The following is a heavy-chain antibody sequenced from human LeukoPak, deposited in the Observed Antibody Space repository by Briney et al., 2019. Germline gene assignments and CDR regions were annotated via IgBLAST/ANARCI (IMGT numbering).Heavy chain of an antibody. CDR1: GYSISSGYY. CDR2: IYHSGST. CDR3: ARLRSTIAARPSDY. J-gene: IGHJ4*02. V-gene: IGHV4-38-2*02. D-gene: IGHD6-6*01. Sequence: SETLSLTCTVYGYSISSGYYWGWIRPPAGKGLEWIGSIYHSGSTYYNPSLKSRVSISVDTSKNQFSLKLSSVTAADTAVYYCARLRSTIAARPSDYWGQGTLVTVSS.